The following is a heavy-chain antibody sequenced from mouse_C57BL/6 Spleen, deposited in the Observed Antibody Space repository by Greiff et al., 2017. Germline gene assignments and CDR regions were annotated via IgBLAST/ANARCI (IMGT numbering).Heavy chain of an antibody. D-gene: IGHD2-4*01. CDR3: ERRGEDYDGYYAMDY. CDR2: LYWDDDK. CDR1: GFSLSTSGMG. Sequence: QVPLKESGPGILQSSQTLSLTCSFSGFSLSTSGMGVSWIRQPSGKGLEWLAHLYWDDDKRYHPSLKRRLTISKATSRHQVFLKITSVDTADTATDDCERRGEDYDGYYAMDYWGQGTSVTVSS. V-gene: IGHV8-12*01. J-gene: IGHJ4*01.